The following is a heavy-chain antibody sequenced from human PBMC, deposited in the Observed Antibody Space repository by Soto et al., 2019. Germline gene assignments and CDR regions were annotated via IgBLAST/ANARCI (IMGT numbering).Heavy chain of an antibody. V-gene: IGHV3-23*01. Sequence: VVSLILSCSASGFTFSSYSMSWFRQAPGKGLEWVSAISVSGGITYYSYSLKCRFTISRYNSKNTLYLQMNSLRAEDTAVYYCAKDAVLLVTDGVYGLFDYWGQGTLVTVAS. D-gene: IGHD3-10*01. CDR3: AKDAVLLVTDGVYGLFDY. CDR2: ISVSGGIT. CDR1: GFTFSSYS. J-gene: IGHJ4*02.